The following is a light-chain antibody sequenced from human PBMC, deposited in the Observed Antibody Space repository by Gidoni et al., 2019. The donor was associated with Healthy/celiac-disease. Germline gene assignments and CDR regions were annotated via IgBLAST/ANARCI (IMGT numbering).Light chain of an antibody. Sequence: PGQSITISCTGTSSDVGSYNLVSWYQQHPGKAPKLMIYEGSKRPSGVSNRFSGSKASNTASLTISGLQAEDEADYYCCSYAGSSTLVFGGGTKLTVL. CDR1: SSDVGSYNL. CDR2: EGS. V-gene: IGLV2-23*01. J-gene: IGLJ2*01. CDR3: CSYAGSSTLV.